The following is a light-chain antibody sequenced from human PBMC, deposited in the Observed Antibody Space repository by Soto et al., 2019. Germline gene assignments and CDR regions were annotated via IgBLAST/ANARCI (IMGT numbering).Light chain of an antibody. J-gene: IGLJ1*01. Sequence: QSVLTQPASVSASPGQSITISCTGTSSDFGGYNYVSWYQQHPCKAPKLMIYDVSNRPSGVSNRFDASMSRNTASLPISGLQAEDEAEYYCSSYTSGSAHYVYGTRTKVTVL. CDR2: DVS. CDR1: SSDFGGYNY. CDR3: SSYTSGSAHYV. V-gene: IGLV2-14*01.